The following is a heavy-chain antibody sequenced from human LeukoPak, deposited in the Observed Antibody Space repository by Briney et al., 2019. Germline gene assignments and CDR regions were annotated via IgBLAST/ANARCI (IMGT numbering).Heavy chain of an antibody. CDR2: ISGSGGST. CDR1: GFTFSSYA. CDR3: AKAELPRPCFDY. J-gene: IGHJ4*02. Sequence: QTGGSLRLSCAASGFTFSSYAMSWVRQAPGKGLEWVSAISGSGGSTYYADSVKGRFTISRDNSKNTLYLQMNSLRAEDTAVYYCAKAELPRPCFDYWGQGTLVTVSS. V-gene: IGHV3-23*01. D-gene: IGHD1-26*01.